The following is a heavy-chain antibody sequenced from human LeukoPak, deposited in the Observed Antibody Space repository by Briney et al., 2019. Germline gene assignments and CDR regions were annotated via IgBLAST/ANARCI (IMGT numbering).Heavy chain of an antibody. Sequence: GGSLRLSCAASEFTFSSYAMQWVRQAPGKGLEWVSGISASGGNTWYADSVKGRFTISRDNAKNTLYLQMNSLRAEDTAVYYCARGGEPAGFDIWGQGTMVTVSS. V-gene: IGHV3-23*01. CDR2: ISASGGNT. CDR1: EFTFSSYA. D-gene: IGHD1-14*01. CDR3: ARGGEPAGFDI. J-gene: IGHJ3*02.